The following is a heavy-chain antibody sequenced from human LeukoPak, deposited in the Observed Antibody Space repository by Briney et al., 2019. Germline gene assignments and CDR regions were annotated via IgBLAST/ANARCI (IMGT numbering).Heavy chain of an antibody. CDR3: ARDGSSSWYLGFNWFDP. V-gene: IGHV1-2*02. CDR2: INPNSGGT. Sequence: ASLKASCKASGYTFTGYYMHCVRHAPGQGLEWIVCINPNSGGTNYAQTFQGRFTMTRDTSISTAYRVRVRLRSEDPPLNYWARDGSSSWYLGFNWFDPWGQGTLVTVSS. CDR1: GYTFTGYY. J-gene: IGHJ5*02. D-gene: IGHD6-13*01.